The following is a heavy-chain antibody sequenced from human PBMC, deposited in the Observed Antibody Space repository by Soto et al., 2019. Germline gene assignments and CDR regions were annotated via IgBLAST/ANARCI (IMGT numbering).Heavy chain of an antibody. D-gene: IGHD4-17*01. CDR3: AITKPPTPDHGDYAIVVWFDP. CDR1: GGTFSSYA. Sequence: QVQLVQSGAEVKKPGSSVKVSCKASGGTFSSYAISWVRQAPGQGLEWMGGIIPIFGTANYAQKFQGRVTITADESTSTAYMELSSLRSEDTAVYYCAITKPPTPDHGDYAIVVWFDPWRQGTLVTVSS. V-gene: IGHV1-69*01. J-gene: IGHJ5*02. CDR2: IIPIFGTA.